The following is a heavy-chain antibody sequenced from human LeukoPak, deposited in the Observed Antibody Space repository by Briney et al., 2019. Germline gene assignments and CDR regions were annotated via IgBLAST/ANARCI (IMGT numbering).Heavy chain of an antibody. J-gene: IGHJ4*02. CDR3: ARFPDENYFDY. Sequence: ASVKVSCKASGYTFNSYGISWVRQAPGQGLEWMGWISAYNGNTKYAQSLQDRLTMTTDTSTSTAYMELSSLRSEDTAVYYCARFPDENYFDYWGQGTLVTVSS. V-gene: IGHV1-18*01. CDR1: GYTFNSYG. CDR2: ISAYNGNT.